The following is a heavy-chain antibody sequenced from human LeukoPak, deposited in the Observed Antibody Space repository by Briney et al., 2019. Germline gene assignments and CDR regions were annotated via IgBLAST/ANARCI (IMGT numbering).Heavy chain of an antibody. V-gene: IGHV4-39*01. CDR3: ARQAPDDDNPLDY. J-gene: IGHJ4*02. Sequence: PSETLSLTCTVSGGSINSGSYCWGWIRQPPGKGLEWIGGIYYSGSSYYNPSLKSRVTISVDTSKNQFSLKLNSVTAADTAVFYCARQAPDDDNPLDYWGQGTLVTVSS. D-gene: IGHD5-24*01. CDR2: IYYSGSS. CDR1: GGSINSGSYC.